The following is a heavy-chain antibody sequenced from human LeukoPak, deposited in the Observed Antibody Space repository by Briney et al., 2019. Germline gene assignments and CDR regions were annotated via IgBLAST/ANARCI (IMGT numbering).Heavy chain of an antibody. CDR2: IYSGGDT. V-gene: IGHV3-66*01. D-gene: IGHD4-23*01. Sequence: GGSLRLSCAASGITVSSNYMSWVRQAPGKGLEWVSVIYSGGDTYYADSAKGRFTTSRDNSKNTLYLQMNSLRAEDTAVYYCARYNFYGGTPFDCWGQGTLVTVSS. J-gene: IGHJ4*02. CDR3: ARYNFYGGTPFDC. CDR1: GITVSSNY.